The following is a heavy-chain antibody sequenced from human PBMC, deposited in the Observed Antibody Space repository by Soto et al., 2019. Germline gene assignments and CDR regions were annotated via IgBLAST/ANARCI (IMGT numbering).Heavy chain of an antibody. CDR2: ISYHGRNT. CDR1: GFTFSSFA. Sequence: QVQLVESGGGVVQPGRSLRLSCAASGFTFSSFAMYWVRQAPGRGLEWMAVISYHGRNTYYADSVKGRSTISRDNSKDTLYLQMNGLRDDDTAMYYCARGQCWGGECYSRDAFDIWGQGTQVTVS. CDR3: ARGQCWGGECYSRDAFDI. J-gene: IGHJ3*02. V-gene: IGHV3-30*04. D-gene: IGHD2-21*01.